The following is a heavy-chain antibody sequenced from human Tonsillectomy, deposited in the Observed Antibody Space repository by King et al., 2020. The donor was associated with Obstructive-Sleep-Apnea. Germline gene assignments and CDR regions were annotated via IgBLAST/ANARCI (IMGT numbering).Heavy chain of an antibody. Sequence: QLQESGPGLVKPSETLSLTCTVSGYSISSGYYWGWIRQPPGKGLEWIGSIYHSGSTYYNPSLKSRVTISGDTSKNQFSLKLSSVTAADTAVYYCARVSSVGPDAFDIGGQGTMVTVSS. V-gene: IGHV4-38-2*02. CDR3: ARVSSVGPDAFDI. CDR2: IYHSGST. CDR1: GYSISSGYY. J-gene: IGHJ3*02. D-gene: IGHD3-10*02.